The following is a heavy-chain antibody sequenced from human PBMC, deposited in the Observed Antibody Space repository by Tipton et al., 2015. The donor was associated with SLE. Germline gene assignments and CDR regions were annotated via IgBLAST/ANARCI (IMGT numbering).Heavy chain of an antibody. V-gene: IGHV4-34*01. D-gene: IGHD5-24*01. CDR2: INHSGST. CDR1: GGSFSGYY. CDR3: ARSREGYNYYYGMDV. Sequence: TLSLTCAVYGGSFSGYYWSWIRQPPGKGLEWIGEINHSGSTNYNPSLKSRVTISVDTSNNQFALKLTSVTAADTAVYYCARSREGYNYYYGMDVWGQGTTVTVSS. J-gene: IGHJ6*02.